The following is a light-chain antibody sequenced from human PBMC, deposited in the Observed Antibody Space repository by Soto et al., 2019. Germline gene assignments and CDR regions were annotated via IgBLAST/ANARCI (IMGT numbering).Light chain of an antibody. V-gene: IGKV3-15*01. CDR2: SAS. CDR3: QQYIHGYT. Sequence: EVVMTQSPATLSVFPGERVTLSCRASQSVSTSLAWYQQKPGQAPRLLIYSASTRATGIPARFSGSGSGTEFTLTISSLESEDFAVYYCQQYIHGYTFGQGIELEIK. CDR1: QSVSTS. J-gene: IGKJ2*01.